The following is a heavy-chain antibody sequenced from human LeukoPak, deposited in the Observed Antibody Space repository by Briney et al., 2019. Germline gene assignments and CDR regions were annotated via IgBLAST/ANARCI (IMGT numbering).Heavy chain of an antibody. D-gene: IGHD3-16*01. V-gene: IGHV4-34*01. Sequence: SETLSLTCAVYGVSFSGYYWSWIRQPPGKGLEWIGEINHSGSTNYNPSLKSRVTISVDTSKNQFSLKLSSVTAADTAVYYCARDGGAGVDYWGQGTLVTVSS. CDR1: GVSFSGYY. CDR2: INHSGST. CDR3: ARDGGAGVDY. J-gene: IGHJ4*02.